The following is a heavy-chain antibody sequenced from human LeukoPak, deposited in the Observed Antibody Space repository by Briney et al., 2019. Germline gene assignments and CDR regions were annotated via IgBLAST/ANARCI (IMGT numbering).Heavy chain of an antibody. CDR3: AGSPIGYGMDV. J-gene: IGHJ6*02. V-gene: IGHV4-4*02. Sequence: SETLSLTCAVSGGSISNGNWWGWVRRPPGKGLEWIGEIYHSGSTNYIPSLKSRVAISVDKSKNQFSLKLTSVTAADTAVYYCAGSPIGYGMDVWGQGTTVTVSS. CDR1: GGSISNGNW. CDR2: IYHSGST.